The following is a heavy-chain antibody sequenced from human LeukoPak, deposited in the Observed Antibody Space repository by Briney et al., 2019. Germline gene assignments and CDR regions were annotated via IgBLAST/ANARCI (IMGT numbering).Heavy chain of an antibody. CDR3: ARAPYYYDSSGYSNY. V-gene: IGHV1-69*05. CDR1: GGTFSSYA. D-gene: IGHD3-22*01. J-gene: IGHJ4*02. Sequence: SVKVSCKASGGTFSSYATSWVRQAPGQGLEWMGRIIPIFGTANYAQKFQGRVTITTDESTSTAYMELSSLRSEDTAVYYCARAPYYYDSSGYSNYWGQGTLVTVS. CDR2: IIPIFGTA.